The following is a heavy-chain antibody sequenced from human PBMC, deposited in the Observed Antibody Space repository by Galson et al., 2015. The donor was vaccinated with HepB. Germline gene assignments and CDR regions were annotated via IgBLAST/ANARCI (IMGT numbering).Heavy chain of an antibody. J-gene: IGHJ4*02. CDR2: ISAYNGNT. CDR3: ARERFYHGSGRYYYFDY. CDR1: GYTFTSYG. Sequence: QSGAEVKKPGESLKISCKASGYTFTSYGISWVRQAPGQGLEWMGWISAYNGNTNYAQKVQDRVTMTTDTSTTTAYMELRSLRSDDTAVYYCARERFYHGSGRYYYFDYWGQGTLVTVSS. V-gene: IGHV1-18*01. D-gene: IGHD3-10*01.